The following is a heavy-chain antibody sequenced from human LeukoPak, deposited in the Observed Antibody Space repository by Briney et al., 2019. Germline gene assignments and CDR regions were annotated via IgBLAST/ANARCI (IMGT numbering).Heavy chain of an antibody. Sequence: GGSLRLSCAASGFTVSSNYMSWVRQAPGKGLEWGSVIYSGGSTYYADSVKGRFTISRDNSKNTLYLQMNSLRAEDTAVYYCAREGRRGYSYGYFDYWGQGTLVTVSS. J-gene: IGHJ4*02. CDR1: GFTVSSNY. V-gene: IGHV3-53*01. CDR2: IYSGGST. D-gene: IGHD5-18*01. CDR3: AREGRRGYSYGYFDY.